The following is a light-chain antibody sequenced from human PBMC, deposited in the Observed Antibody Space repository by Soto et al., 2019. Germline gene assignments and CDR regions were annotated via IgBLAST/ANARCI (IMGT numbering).Light chain of an antibody. V-gene: IGLV2-8*01. CDR2: EVS. CDR1: SSDVGYYNY. J-gene: IGLJ1*01. Sequence: QSALTQPPSASGSPGQSVTISCTGTSSDVGYYNYVSWYQQYPGKAPKLLIYEVSKRPSGVPDRFSGSKSGNTASLTVSGLQAADEADYYCTSYAGTDVRYVFGTGTKVTVL. CDR3: TSYAGTDVRYV.